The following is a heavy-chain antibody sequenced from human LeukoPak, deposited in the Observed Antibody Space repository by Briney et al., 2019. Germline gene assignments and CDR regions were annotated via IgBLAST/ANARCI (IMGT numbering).Heavy chain of an antibody. V-gene: IGHV3-15*01. CDR1: GLTFNYAW. CDR3: IADPPNSYYAMDV. Sequence: GGSLRLSCAASGLTFNYAWMSWVRQAPGKGLEWVGRIKTKTEGGTTDYAAPVKGRFTISGDDSENTLYLEMSSLKTEDTGVYYCIADPPNSYYAMDVWGQGTTVTVSS. CDR2: IKTKTEGGTT. J-gene: IGHJ6*02.